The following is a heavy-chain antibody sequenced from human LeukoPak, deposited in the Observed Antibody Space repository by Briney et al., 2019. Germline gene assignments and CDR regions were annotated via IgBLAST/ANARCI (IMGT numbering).Heavy chain of an antibody. CDR3: AKETPGYCSSTSCPNWFDP. J-gene: IGHJ5*02. CDR2: ISGSGGST. V-gene: IGHV3-23*01. D-gene: IGHD2-2*01. CDR1: GFTFSSYA. Sequence: PGGSLRLSCAASGFTFSSYAMSWVRQAPGKGLEWVSAISGSGGSTYYADSVKGRFTISRDNSKNTLYLQMNSPRAEDTAVYYCAKETPGYCSSTSCPNWFDPWGQGTLVTVSS.